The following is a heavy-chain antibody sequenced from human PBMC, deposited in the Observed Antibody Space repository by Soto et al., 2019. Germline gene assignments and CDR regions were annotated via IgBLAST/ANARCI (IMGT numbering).Heavy chain of an antibody. CDR2: INNSGST. Sequence: SETLSLTCTXSGGSISSYYWSWIRQPAGKGLEWIGRINNSGSTSYNPSLSSRVSMSVDTSRNQFSLKLSSVTAADTAMYYCARGGCSGDYCFDYWGQGTLVTVSS. CDR3: ARGGCSGDYCFDY. D-gene: IGHD4-17*01. V-gene: IGHV4-4*07. CDR1: GGSISSYY. J-gene: IGHJ4*02.